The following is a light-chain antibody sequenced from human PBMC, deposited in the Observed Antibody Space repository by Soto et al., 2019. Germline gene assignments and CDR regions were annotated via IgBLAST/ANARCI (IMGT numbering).Light chain of an antibody. J-gene: IGLJ2*01. CDR2: LKSDGSH. CDR3: QTWGTGSHVV. V-gene: IGLV4-69*01. Sequence: QLVLTQSPSASASLGASVKLTCTLSSGHSSYAIAWHQQQPEKGPRYLMKLKSDGSHSKGDGIPDRFSGSSSGAERYLTISSLQSEDEADYYCQTWGTGSHVVFGGGTQLTVL. CDR1: SGHSSYA.